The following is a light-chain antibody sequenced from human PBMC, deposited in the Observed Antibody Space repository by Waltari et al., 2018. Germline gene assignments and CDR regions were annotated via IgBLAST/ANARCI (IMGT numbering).Light chain of an antibody. CDR3: QQYKTYWS. CDR1: QSISSY. CDR2: KAS. V-gene: IGKV1-5*03. Sequence: DIQMTQSPSSLSASVGDRVTITCRASQSISSYLNWYQHKPGKAPNLLIYKASSLESGVPSRFSGSGFGTEFTLTISSLQPDDVATYYCQQYKTYWSFGQGTKLEIK. J-gene: IGKJ2*01.